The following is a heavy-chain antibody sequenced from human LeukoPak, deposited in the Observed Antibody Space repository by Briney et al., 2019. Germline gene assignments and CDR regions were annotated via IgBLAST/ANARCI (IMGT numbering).Heavy chain of an antibody. J-gene: IGHJ4*02. Sequence: GGSLRLSCAASGFTFSTYWMSWVRQAPGKGLEWVSVIYSSGSTYYADSVKGRFTISRDNSKNTLHLRMNTLRAEDTAVYYCASRIATAGSVDYWGQGTLVTVSS. CDR1: GFTFSTYW. CDR2: IYSSGST. D-gene: IGHD6-13*01. V-gene: IGHV3-53*01. CDR3: ASRIATAGSVDY.